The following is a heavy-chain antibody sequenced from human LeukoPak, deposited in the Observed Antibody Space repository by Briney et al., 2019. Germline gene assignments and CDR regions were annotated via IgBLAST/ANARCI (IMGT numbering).Heavy chain of an antibody. V-gene: IGHV4-39*07. CDR1: GGSISSSSYY. CDR3: ARGTWLDY. Sequence: PSETLSLTCTVSGGSISSSSYYWGWIRQPPGKGLEWIGSIYYSGTTYYTPSLKSRITMSIDTSTNQFSLKLSSVTAADTAVYYCARGTWLDYWGQGALVTVSS. CDR2: IYYSGTT. J-gene: IGHJ4*02.